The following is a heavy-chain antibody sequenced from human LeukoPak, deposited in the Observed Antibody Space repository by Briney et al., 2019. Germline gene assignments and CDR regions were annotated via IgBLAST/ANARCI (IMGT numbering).Heavy chain of an antibody. V-gene: IGHV3-7*01. CDR1: GFTFSSYW. CDR2: IKQDGSEK. Sequence: GGSLRLSCAASGFTFSSYWMSWVRQAPGKGLEWVANIKQDGSEKYYVDSVKGRFTISRDNAKNSLYLQMNSLRAEDTAVYYCAKGEPRSNYYDSSGYYYWGQGTLVTVSS. D-gene: IGHD3-22*01. J-gene: IGHJ4*02. CDR3: AKGEPRSNYYDSSGYYY.